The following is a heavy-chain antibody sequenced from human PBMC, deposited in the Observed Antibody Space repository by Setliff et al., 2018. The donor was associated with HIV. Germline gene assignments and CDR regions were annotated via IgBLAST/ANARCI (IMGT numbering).Heavy chain of an antibody. CDR2: IIPILGVA. V-gene: IGHV1-69*10. Sequence: GASVKVSCKPSGGTFSSYAITWVRQAPGQGLEWMGGIIPILGVANYAQKFQGRVTITADKSTTTAYMELSSLRSEDTAVYYCARDIPHDCTFWSGSTRFDPWGQGTLVTVSS. CDR1: GGTFSSYA. D-gene: IGHD3-3*01. CDR3: ARDIPHDCTFWSGSTRFDP. J-gene: IGHJ5*02.